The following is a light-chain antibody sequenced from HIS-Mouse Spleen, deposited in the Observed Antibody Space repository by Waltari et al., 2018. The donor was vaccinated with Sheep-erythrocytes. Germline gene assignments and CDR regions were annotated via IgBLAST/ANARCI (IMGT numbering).Light chain of an antibody. J-gene: IGKJ3*01. CDR2: LGS. CDR1: QSLLHSNGYNY. CDR3: MQALQTPIFT. Sequence: DIVMTQSPLSLPVTPGEPASISCRSSQSLLHSNGYNYLDWYLQKPVQSPQLLIYLGSNRASGVPDRFSGSGSGTDFTLKISRVEAEDVGVYYGMQALQTPIFTFGPGTKVDIK. V-gene: IGKV2-28*01.